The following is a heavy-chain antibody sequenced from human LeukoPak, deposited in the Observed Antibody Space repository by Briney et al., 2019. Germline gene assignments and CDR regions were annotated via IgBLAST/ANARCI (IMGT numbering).Heavy chain of an antibody. CDR2: INPNSGGT. CDR3: ARVVYYYGSGSYSTFGYYYYYMDV. D-gene: IGHD3-10*01. Sequence: GASVKVSCKASGYTFTGYYMHWVRQAPGQGLEWMGWINPNSGGTNYAQKFQGRVTMTRDTSISTAYMELSRLGSDDTAVYYCARVVYYYGSGSYSTFGYYYYYMDVWGKGTTVTISS. J-gene: IGHJ6*03. V-gene: IGHV1-2*02. CDR1: GYTFTGYY.